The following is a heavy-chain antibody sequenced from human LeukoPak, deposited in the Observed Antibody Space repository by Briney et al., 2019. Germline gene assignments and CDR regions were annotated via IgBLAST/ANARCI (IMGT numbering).Heavy chain of an antibody. CDR3: ARVSSSWYGDGDY. Sequence: GGSLRLSCAASGFTFNSYWMSWVRQAPGKGLEWVANIKQDGSEKYYVDSVKGRFTISRDNAKNSLYLQMNSLRAEDTAVYYCARVSSSWYGDGDYWGQGTLVTVSS. CDR1: GFTFNSYW. V-gene: IGHV3-7*01. J-gene: IGHJ4*02. D-gene: IGHD6-13*01. CDR2: IKQDGSEK.